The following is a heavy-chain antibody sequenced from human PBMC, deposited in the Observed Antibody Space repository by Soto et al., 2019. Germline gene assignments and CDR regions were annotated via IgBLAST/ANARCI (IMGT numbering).Heavy chain of an antibody. D-gene: IGHD1-1*01. CDR1: GFTFSDYW. CDR2: INNAGSRT. Sequence: EVQLVESVGGLVQPGGSLRLSCAASGFTFSDYWIHWVSQAPWTGMVWVSRINNAGSRTDYADSMKGRFTISRDNDKNTLYVQMNSLRDEDTAVYYCARGARYAYYVNDCGQGVLVIV. CDR3: ARGARYAYYVND. V-gene: IGHV3-74*01. J-gene: IGHJ4*02.